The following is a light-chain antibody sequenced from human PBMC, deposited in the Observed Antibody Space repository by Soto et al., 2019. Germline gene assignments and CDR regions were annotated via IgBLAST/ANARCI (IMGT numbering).Light chain of an antibody. J-gene: IGKJ1*01. V-gene: IGKV3-15*01. CDR2: GAS. CDR3: QQYNNWPLTWT. Sequence: EIVLTQSPATLSVSPWERATLSCRASQSVSSNLAWYQQKPGKAPRLLIYGASTRATGIPARFRGSGSGTEFTLTISSLQSEDFAAYYCQQYNNWPLTWTFGQGTKVDI. CDR1: QSVSSN.